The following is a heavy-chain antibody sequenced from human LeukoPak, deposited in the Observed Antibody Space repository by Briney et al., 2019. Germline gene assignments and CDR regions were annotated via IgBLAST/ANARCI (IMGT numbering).Heavy chain of an antibody. V-gene: IGHV3-7*01. D-gene: IGHD3-22*01. CDR1: GFTFRGYW. J-gene: IGHJ4*01. CDR3: VRDYGGDSTGCFDC. Sequence: VGSLCLSCAVSGFTFRGYWMSSGREAPGQGGGWVGNIKQDGSEKYYMHSVKGRFTIPRANAKNSLYLHRSSLSAEETAVYYCVRDYGGDSTGCFDCWGQRTLVTVSS. CDR2: IKQDGSEK.